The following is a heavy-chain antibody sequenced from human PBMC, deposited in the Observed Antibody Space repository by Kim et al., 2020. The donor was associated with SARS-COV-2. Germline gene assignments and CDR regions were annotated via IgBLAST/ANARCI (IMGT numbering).Heavy chain of an antibody. Sequence: GGSLRLSCAASGFTFSSYAMHWVRQAPGKGLEWVAVISYDGSNKYYADSVKGRFTISRDNSKNTLYLQMNSLRAEDTAVYYCARTRYYYDSSGYYYYFDYWGQGTLVTVSS. D-gene: IGHD3-22*01. V-gene: IGHV3-30*04. J-gene: IGHJ4*02. CDR1: GFTFSSYA. CDR2: ISYDGSNK. CDR3: ARTRYYYDSSGYYYYFDY.